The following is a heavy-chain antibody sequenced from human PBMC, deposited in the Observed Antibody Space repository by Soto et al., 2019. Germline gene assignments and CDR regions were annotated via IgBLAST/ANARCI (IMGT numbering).Heavy chain of an antibody. J-gene: IGHJ4*02. V-gene: IGHV4-30-2*01. Sequence: SETLSLTCAVSGRSISSGGYSWGWIRQQPGKALEWIGYIYHSGSTFYNPSLKSRVTISVDRSKNQFSLKLSSVTAADTAVYYCARVPDYWGQGTLVTVSS. CDR3: ARVPDY. CDR2: IYHSGST. CDR1: GRSISSGGYS.